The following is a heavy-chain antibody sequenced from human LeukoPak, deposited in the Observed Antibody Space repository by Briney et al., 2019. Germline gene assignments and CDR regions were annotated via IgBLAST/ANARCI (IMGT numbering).Heavy chain of an antibody. CDR1: GGSISSSTYY. V-gene: IGHV4-39*07. CDR3: ARSGSGYLRYYFDY. CDR2: IYSSGST. J-gene: IGHJ4*02. Sequence: SEALSLTCTVSGGSISSSTYYWGWIRQPPGKGLEWIGSIYSSGSTYYNPSLKSRVTISVDTSKNQFSLKLSSVTAADTAVYYCARSGSGYLRYYFDYWGQGTLVTVSS. D-gene: IGHD5-12*01.